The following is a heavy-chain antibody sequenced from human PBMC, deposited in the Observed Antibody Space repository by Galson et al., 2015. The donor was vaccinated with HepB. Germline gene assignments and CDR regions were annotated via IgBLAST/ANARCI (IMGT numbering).Heavy chain of an antibody. V-gene: IGHV3-48*01. Sequence: SLRLSCAASGFTFSSYSMNWVRQAPGRGLEWVSYISSSSSTIYYADSVKGRFTISRDNSKSSLYLQMNSLRAEDTAVYYWARAPHYYGSGSYQYWGQGTLVTVSS. J-gene: IGHJ4*02. CDR3: ARAPHYYGSGSYQY. CDR2: ISSSSSTI. CDR1: GFTFSSYS. D-gene: IGHD3-10*01.